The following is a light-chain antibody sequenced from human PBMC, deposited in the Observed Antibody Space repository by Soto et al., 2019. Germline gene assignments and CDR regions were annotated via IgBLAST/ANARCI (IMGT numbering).Light chain of an antibody. J-gene: IGKJ1*01. Sequence: EIVLAQSPATLSLSPGERATLSCRASQSVSIYLAWYQQKPGQAPRLLIYDASNRATGIPARFSGSGSGTDFTLTISDLEPADFGLYYCQQRLNWPPGFGQGTKVDIK. V-gene: IGKV3-11*01. CDR2: DAS. CDR1: QSVSIY. CDR3: QQRLNWPPG.